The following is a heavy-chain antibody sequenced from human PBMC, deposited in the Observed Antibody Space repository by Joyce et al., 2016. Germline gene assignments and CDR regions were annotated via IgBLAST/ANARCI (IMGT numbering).Heavy chain of an antibody. CDR3: ARGRTTIFGVVAHRGHDY. Sequence: QVQLQHWGAGLLKPSETLSLTCADYGGSFSGYFWDWIRQPPGKGLEWIGEVNDVGVTNYNPPLKSRLTMSVDTSRKQFALKLRSVTAADTAVYYCARGRTTIFGVVAHRGHDYWGQGTLVTVSS. CDR2: VNDVGVT. CDR1: GGSFSGYF. J-gene: IGHJ4*02. V-gene: IGHV4-34*01. D-gene: IGHD3-3*01.